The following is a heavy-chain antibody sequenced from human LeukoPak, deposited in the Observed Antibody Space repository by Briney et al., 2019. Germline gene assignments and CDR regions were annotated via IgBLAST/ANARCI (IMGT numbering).Heavy chain of an antibody. CDR2: ISSSSSYI. J-gene: IGHJ5*02. Sequence: GGSLRLSCAASGFTFSSYSMNWVPQAPGKGLEWVSSISSSSSYIYYADSVKGRFTISRDNAKNSLYLQMNSMRAEDTAVYYCARAEKYYDILTGFCDWFDPWGQGTLVTVSS. D-gene: IGHD3-9*01. V-gene: IGHV3-21*01. CDR3: ARAEKYYDILTGFCDWFDP. CDR1: GFTFSSYS.